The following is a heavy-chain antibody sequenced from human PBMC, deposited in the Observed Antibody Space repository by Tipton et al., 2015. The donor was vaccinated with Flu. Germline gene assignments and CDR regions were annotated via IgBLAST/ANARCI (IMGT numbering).Heavy chain of an antibody. CDR1: GGSISSGGYY. V-gene: IGHV4-31*03. Sequence: TLSLTCTVSGGSISSGGYYWSWIRQHPGKGLERIGYIYYSWSTYYNPSLQSRVTISVDTSKNQFSLKLSSVTAADTAVYYCARGSDWNPFDYWGQATLVTVSS. J-gene: IGHJ4*02. D-gene: IGHD1-1*01. CDR3: ARGSDWNPFDY. CDR2: IYYSWST.